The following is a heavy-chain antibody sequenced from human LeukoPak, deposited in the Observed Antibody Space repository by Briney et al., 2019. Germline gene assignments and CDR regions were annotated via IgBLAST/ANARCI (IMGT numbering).Heavy chain of an antibody. CDR1: GYTFTNYG. D-gene: IGHD3-16*01. CDR2: ISAYNGNI. CDR3: AIMGARWGFDY. J-gene: IGHJ4*02. Sequence: ASVKVSCKGSGYTFTNYGIDWVRQAPGQGLEWMGWISAYNGNINYAQKFQGRVTLTTDASTSTAYVELRSLISDDTAVYYCAIMGARWGFDYWGQGTLVTVPA. V-gene: IGHV1-18*01.